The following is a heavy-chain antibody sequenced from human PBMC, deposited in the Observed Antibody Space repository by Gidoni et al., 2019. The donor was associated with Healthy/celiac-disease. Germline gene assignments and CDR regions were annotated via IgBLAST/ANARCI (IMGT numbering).Heavy chain of an antibody. Sequence: GFTFSSYAMHWVRQAPGKGLEWVAVISYDGSNKYYADSVKGRFTISRDNSKNTLYLQMNSLRAEDTAVYYCARDKGEYYCSGGSCYYDAFDIWGQGTMVTVSS. CDR1: GFTFSSYA. V-gene: IGHV3-30-3*01. CDR3: ARDKGEYYCSGGSCYYDAFDI. CDR2: ISYDGSNK. D-gene: IGHD2-15*01. J-gene: IGHJ3*02.